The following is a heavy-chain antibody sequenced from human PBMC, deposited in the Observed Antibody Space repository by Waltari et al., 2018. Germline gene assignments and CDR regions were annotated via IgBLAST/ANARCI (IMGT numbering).Heavy chain of an antibody. CDR2: ISYTGST. V-gene: IGHV4-39*07. Sequence: QLQVQESGPGLVKPSETLSLTCAVSGASIRSGTYYWGWIRPPPGTGLEWIGTISYTGSTYYNPSLKSRVTILVDTSKNHFSLILTSVIAADSAVYYCAREAGDPGSYWGDYQYYAMDVWGQGTTVTVSS. CDR3: AREAGDPGSYWGDYQYYAMDV. J-gene: IGHJ6*02. D-gene: IGHD3-10*01. CDR1: GASIRSGTYY.